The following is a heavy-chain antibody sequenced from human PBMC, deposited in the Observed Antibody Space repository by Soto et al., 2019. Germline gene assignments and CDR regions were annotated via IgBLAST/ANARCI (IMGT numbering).Heavy chain of an antibody. CDR2: VSYSVSP. J-gene: IGHJ4*02. D-gene: IGHD3-16*01. CDR1: GGSINSYY. CDR3: ARSAPAGILIWDY. Sequence: SETLSLTCTVSGGSINSYYWSWLRQPPGKGLEWIGYVSYSVSPKYNPSLKTRVSISLDTSNNQFALKLTSVTAADTAVYYCARSAPAGILIWDYWGQGALVTVSS. V-gene: IGHV4-59*01.